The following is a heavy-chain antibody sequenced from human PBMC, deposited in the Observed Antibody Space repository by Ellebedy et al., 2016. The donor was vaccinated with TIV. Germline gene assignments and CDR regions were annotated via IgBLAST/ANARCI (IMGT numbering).Heavy chain of an antibody. V-gene: IGHV3-23*01. D-gene: IGHD2-2*01. J-gene: IGHJ4*02. CDR2: ISGSGGNT. Sequence: GESLKISXAASGFSFSWHWMHWVRQAPGKGLEWVSAISGSGGNTYYADSVKGRFTISRDNSKNTLSLQMNSLRAEDTAVYYCAKGSRSTGFGYWGQGTLVTVSS. CDR1: GFSFSWHW. CDR3: AKGSRSTGFGY.